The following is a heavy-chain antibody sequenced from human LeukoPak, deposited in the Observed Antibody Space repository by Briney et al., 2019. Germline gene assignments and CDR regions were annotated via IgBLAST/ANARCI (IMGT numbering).Heavy chain of an antibody. Sequence: SGTLSLTCSVSGGSIRNHHWTWIRQSPGKALEWIGHVFFTEGTNYSPSLRGRITISADRSKNQIYLKLGSVTAADTAVYYCARELYHFDRWGQGALVTVSS. CDR2: VFFTEGT. V-gene: IGHV4-59*11. CDR3: ARELYHFDR. D-gene: IGHD2-8*01. J-gene: IGHJ4*02. CDR1: GGSIRNHH.